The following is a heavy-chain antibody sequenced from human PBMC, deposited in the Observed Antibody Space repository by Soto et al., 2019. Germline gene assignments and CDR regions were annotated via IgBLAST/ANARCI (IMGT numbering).Heavy chain of an antibody. V-gene: IGHV3-7*03. D-gene: IGHD3-9*01. CDR3: ARGRLRYFD. J-gene: IGHJ4*02. Sequence: EVQLVESGGGLVQPGGSLRLSCAASGFTFSSYWMSWVRQAPGKGLEWVANIKQDGSEKYYVDSVKGRFTIARDNAMNSLYLQMNVLRAEDTAVYYCARGRLRYFDWGQGTLVTVSS. CDR2: IKQDGSEK. CDR1: GFTFSSYW.